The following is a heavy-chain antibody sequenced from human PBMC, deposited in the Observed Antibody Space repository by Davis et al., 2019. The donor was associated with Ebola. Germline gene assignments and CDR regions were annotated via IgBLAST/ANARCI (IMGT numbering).Heavy chain of an antibody. CDR2: INHGGNT. J-gene: IGHJ6*03. D-gene: IGHD3-22*01. CDR1: GGSFSGYY. V-gene: IGHV4-34*01. Sequence: SETLSLTCAVYGGSFSGYYWSWIRQPPGKGLEWIGEINHGGNTNYNPSLKSRLTISVDTSKNQFSLKLRSVTAADTAVYYCAREYYYDTYYYYYMDVWGKGTTVTVSS. CDR3: AREYYYDTYYYYYMDV.